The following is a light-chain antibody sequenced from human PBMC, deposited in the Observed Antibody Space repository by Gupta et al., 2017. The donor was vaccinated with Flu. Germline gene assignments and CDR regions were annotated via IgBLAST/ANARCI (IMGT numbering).Light chain of an antibody. CDR2: EVS. Sequence: QSALTQPPSASGPPGQSVTISCTGTSSDVGGYNYVSWYQQHPGKAPKLMIYEVSKRPSGVPDRFSASKSGNTASLTVSGRQTEEEADYYCSSDAGSTRYVFGTGTKVTVL. CDR1: SSDVGGYNY. J-gene: IGLJ1*01. V-gene: IGLV2-8*01. CDR3: SSDAGSTRYV.